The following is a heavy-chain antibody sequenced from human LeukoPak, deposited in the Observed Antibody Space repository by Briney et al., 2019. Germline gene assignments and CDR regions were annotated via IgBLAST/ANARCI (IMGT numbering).Heavy chain of an antibody. CDR2: IYHTGNT. CDR3: ARGRLDCSSTSCASESWFDP. CDR1: GGSITSANW. V-gene: IGHV4-4*02. J-gene: IGHJ5*02. D-gene: IGHD2-2*01. Sequence: SETLSLTCAVSGGSITSANWWSWVRQSPGKGLEWIGEIYHTGNTNYNPSLNSRVSISLDTSKNQFSLKLSSVTAADTAVYYCARGRLDCSSTSCASESWFDPWGRGTLVTVSS.